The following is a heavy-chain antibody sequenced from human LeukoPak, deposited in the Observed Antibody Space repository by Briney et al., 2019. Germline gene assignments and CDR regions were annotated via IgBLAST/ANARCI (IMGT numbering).Heavy chain of an antibody. J-gene: IGHJ6*02. Sequence: GASVKVSCKASGGTFSSYAISWVRQAPGQGLEWMGRIIPIFGIANYAQKFQGRVTITADKSTSTAYMELSSLRSEDTAVYYCARGGVVVVPAAKGRDYYYGMDVWGQGTTVTVSS. D-gene: IGHD2-2*01. V-gene: IGHV1-69*04. CDR1: GGTFSSYA. CDR2: IIPIFGIA. CDR3: ARGGVVVVPAAKGRDYYYGMDV.